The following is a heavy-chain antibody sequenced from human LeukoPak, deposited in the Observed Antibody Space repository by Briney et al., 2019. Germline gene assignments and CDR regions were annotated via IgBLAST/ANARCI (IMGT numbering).Heavy chain of an antibody. CDR1: GGSISSGGYC. V-gene: IGHV4-31*03. CDR2: IYYSGST. D-gene: IGHD1-26*01. CDR3: ARDNSGNGWFYFDY. J-gene: IGHJ4*02. Sequence: SETLSLTCTVSGGSISSGGYCWSWIRQHPGKGLEWIGYIYYSGSTYYNPSLKSRVTISVDTSKNQFSLKLSSVTAADTAVYYCARDNSGNGWFYFDYWGQGTLVTVSS.